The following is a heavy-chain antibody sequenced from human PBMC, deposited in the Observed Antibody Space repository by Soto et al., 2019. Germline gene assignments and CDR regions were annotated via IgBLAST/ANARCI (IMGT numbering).Heavy chain of an antibody. J-gene: IGHJ4*02. V-gene: IGHV4-39*01. Sequence: QLQLQESGPGLVKPSETLSLTCTVSGGSISGSSYYWGWIRQPPGKGLEWIGSIHYGGSTYSSPSPKSRVPMSVATSNHQFSLNLTSVTAADPAVYYCARQWFYWGQGTLVTVSS. CDR2: IHYGGST. D-gene: IGHD3-22*01. CDR3: ARQWFY. CDR1: GGSISGSSYY.